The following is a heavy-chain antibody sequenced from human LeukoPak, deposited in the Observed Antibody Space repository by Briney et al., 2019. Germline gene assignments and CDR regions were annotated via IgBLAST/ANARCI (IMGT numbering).Heavy chain of an antibody. Sequence: SETLSLTCTVFGGSVNGYYWSWVRRPPGQGLEWVAYIYYTGSSNSNPSLKSRVTISVDTSKNQFSLKLNSVTAADTAVYYCARHHNGGTHYFDYWGQGTLVTVSS. CDR1: GGSVNGYY. V-gene: IGHV4-59*08. CDR3: ARHHNGGTHYFDY. J-gene: IGHJ4*02. CDR2: IYYTGSS. D-gene: IGHD4-23*01.